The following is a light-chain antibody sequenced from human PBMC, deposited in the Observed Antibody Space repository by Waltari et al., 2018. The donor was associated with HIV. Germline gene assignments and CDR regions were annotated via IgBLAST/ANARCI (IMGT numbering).Light chain of an antibody. CDR1: ASDIASFHF. Sequence: QSALTQPRSVSGSPGQSVTISCTGTASDIASFHFVYWYHQYPGKAPNVIIYEVFQRPSGVPDRFTASKSGITASLTISGLQDEDEADYYCCSYAGTYTYVFGSGTTVTVL. CDR2: EVF. V-gene: IGLV2-11*01. J-gene: IGLJ1*01. CDR3: CSYAGTYTYV.